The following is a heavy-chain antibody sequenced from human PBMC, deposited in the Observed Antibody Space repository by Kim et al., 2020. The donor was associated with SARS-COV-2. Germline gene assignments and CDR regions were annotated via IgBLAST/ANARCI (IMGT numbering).Heavy chain of an antibody. CDR1: GGTFSNFG. CDR2: IIPILGKV. Sequence: SVKVSCKASGGTFSNFGINWVRQAPGQGLEWMGRIIPILGKVRYAQAFQDRVTLTADKSTGTAYMEVSSLTSHDTAVYFCARDRSPILVAGANYYYYAMDVWGHGTTVTVSS. J-gene: IGHJ6*02. D-gene: IGHD6-19*01. CDR3: ARDRSPILVAGANYYYYAMDV. V-gene: IGHV1-69*04.